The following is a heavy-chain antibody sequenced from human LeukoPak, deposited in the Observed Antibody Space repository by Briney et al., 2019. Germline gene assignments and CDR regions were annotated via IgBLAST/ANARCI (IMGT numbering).Heavy chain of an antibody. D-gene: IGHD6-19*01. CDR2: ISGSGGST. CDR1: GFTFTSYA. CDR3: AKEELTAVAGNAQYYFDH. J-gene: IGHJ4*02. V-gene: IGHV3-23*01. Sequence: LAGGSLRHSCAASGFTFTSYAMSWVRQAPGKGLEWVSAISGSGGSTYYAYYVHGRFTTPRDNSNNTLYLQMSSPRAEHTALYYCAKEELTAVAGNAQYYFDHWRQGTLVTVSS.